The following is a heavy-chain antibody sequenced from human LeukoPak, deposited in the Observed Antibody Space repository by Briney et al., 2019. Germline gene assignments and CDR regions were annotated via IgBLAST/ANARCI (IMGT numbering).Heavy chain of an antibody. J-gene: IGHJ4*02. CDR3: ATARAPYSSGWYSCFDY. V-gene: IGHV3-23*01. Sequence: PGGSLRLSCAASGFTFSSYAMSWVRQAPGKGLEWVSTISGSGGSTYYADSVKGRFTISRDNSKNTLSLQMNSLRTEDTAVFYCATARAPYSSGWYSCFDYWGLGTLVTVSS. CDR2: ISGSGGST. CDR1: GFTFSSYA. D-gene: IGHD6-19*01.